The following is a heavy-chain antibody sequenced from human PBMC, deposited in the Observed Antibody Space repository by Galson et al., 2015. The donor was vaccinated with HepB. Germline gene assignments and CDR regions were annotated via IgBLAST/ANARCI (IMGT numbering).Heavy chain of an antibody. J-gene: IGHJ4*02. CDR3: ARGQVGSHFDY. Sequence: SLRLSCAASGFTFTSYAMHWVRQAPGEGLEWVAATSYDGSRQYYADSMKGRFTISKDISKETLYLQMNSLRPGDTAVYYCARGQVGSHFDYWGQGTLVTVSS. CDR1: GFTFTSYA. V-gene: IGHV3-30*01. D-gene: IGHD1-26*01. CDR2: TSYDGSRQ.